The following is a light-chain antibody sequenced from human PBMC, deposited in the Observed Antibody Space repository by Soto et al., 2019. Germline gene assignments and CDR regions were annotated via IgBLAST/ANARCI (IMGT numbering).Light chain of an antibody. CDR2: GAS. V-gene: IGKV3-15*01. J-gene: IGKJ5*01. Sequence: ELVMTHYPATLSVSPGERATLYCKASQRISSNLAWYQQKPGQPPRLLIYGASTRASGIPARFSGSGSGTEFTLTIGGLQSEDFALYYWQKYNIWPPYTFGQGTRLEIK. CDR3: QKYNIWPPYT. CDR1: QRISSN.